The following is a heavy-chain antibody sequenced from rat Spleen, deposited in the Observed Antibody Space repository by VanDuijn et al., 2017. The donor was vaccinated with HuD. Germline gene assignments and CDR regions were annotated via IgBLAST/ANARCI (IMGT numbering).Heavy chain of an antibody. CDR2: ISYDGGSA. J-gene: IGHJ2*01. CDR1: GFTFSDYY. CDR3: VRLRYNPFDY. D-gene: IGHD1-5*01. Sequence: EVQLVESGGGLVQPGRSLKLSCAASGFTFSDYYMAWVRQAPTKGLEWVASISYDGGSAYYRDSVKGRFTISRDNAKNTQYLQMDSLRSEDTATYYCVRLRYNPFDYWGQGVMVTVSS. V-gene: IGHV5-20*01.